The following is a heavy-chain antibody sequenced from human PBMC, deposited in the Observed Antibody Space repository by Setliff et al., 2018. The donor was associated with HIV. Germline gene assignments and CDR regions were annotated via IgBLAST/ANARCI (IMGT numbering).Heavy chain of an antibody. J-gene: IGHJ6*03. V-gene: IGHV4-34*01. CDR1: GGSFSSYY. CDR2: INHSGST. Sequence: KTSETLSLTCAVYGGSFSSYYWSWIRQPPGKGLEWIGEINHSGSTNYNPSLKSRVTISVDTSKNRFSLKLRSVTAADRAVYYCARVPGYSSGTSYMDVWGKGTTVTVSS. D-gene: IGHD6-19*01. CDR3: ARVPGYSSGTSYMDV.